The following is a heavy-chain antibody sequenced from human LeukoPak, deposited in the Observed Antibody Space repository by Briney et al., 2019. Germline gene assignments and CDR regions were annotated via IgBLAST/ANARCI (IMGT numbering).Heavy chain of an antibody. Sequence: GGSLRLSCPASRFTVSSHSMSCDRHAPGKGLEWVSATYTGGTTYYADTVKGRFTISRDNSKNTLYLQMSSLRAEDTAVYYCARISKTYCYDSPYWFDPWGQGTLVTVSS. CDR3: ARISKTYCYDSPYWFDP. V-gene: IGHV3-66*01. CDR1: RFTVSSHS. J-gene: IGHJ5*02. D-gene: IGHD3-22*01. CDR2: TYTGGTT.